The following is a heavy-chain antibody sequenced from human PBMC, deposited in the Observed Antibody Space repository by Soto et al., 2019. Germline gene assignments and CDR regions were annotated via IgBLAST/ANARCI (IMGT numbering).Heavy chain of an antibody. V-gene: IGHV3-33*01. J-gene: IGHJ3*01. CDR1: GFSLSGKG. CDR2: IWYDGSIK. Sequence: QVPLVESGGGVVQPGGSLRLSCVASGFSLSGKGIHWVRQAPGKGLEWVALIWYDGSIKYYADSVKGRFTVSRDNSKNMVWLQVNSLRAEDTGIYYCARDGRDSVFDVWGQGTMVPVSS. CDR3: ARDGRDSVFDV. D-gene: IGHD2-21*02.